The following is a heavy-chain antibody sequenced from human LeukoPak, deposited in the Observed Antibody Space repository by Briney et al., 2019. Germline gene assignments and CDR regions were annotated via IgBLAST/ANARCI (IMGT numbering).Heavy chain of an antibody. CDR1: GYTFTCYY. CDR3: ARERITMVRGAKSNWFDP. Sequence: GASVNVSCKACGYTFTCYYMHWVRQAPGQGLQGMGWINPNSGGTIYAQKFQGRVTMTRDTSISTAYMELSRLRSDDTAVYYCARERITMVRGAKSNWFDPWGQGTLVTVSS. V-gene: IGHV1-2*02. D-gene: IGHD3-10*01. CDR2: INPNSGGT. J-gene: IGHJ5*02.